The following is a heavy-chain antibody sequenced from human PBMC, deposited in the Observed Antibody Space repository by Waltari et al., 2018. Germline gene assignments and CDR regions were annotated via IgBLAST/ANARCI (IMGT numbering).Heavy chain of an antibody. D-gene: IGHD6-19*01. J-gene: IGHJ4*02. CDR1: GFTVGNNY. Sequence: EVQLVESGGGLIQPGGSLRLSCAVSGFTVGNNYMSWVRQAPGKGLEWISLIYSGGGIHYADSVKGRFTISRDSSKNTLYLQMNSLRVDDTAVYYCARDPPGVAVSGKGWGQGTLVTVSS. CDR2: IYSGGGI. CDR3: ARDPPGVAVSGKG. V-gene: IGHV3-53*01.